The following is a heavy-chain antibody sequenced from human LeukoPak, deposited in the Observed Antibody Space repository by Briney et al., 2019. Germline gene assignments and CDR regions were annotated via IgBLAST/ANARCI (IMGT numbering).Heavy chain of an antibody. D-gene: IGHD2-21*02. CDR1: GGTFSSYA. J-gene: IGHJ4*02. CDR3: AREVVVTYYFDY. CDR2: IIPILGIA. Sequence: SVKVSCKASGGTFSSYAISWVRQAPGQGLEWMGRIIPILGIANYAQKFQGRVTITEDKSTSTAYMELSSLRSEDTAVYYCAREVVVTYYFDYWGQGNLVTVSS. V-gene: IGHV1-69*04.